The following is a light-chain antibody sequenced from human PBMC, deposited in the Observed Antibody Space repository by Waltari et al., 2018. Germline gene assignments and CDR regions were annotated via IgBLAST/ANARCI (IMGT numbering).Light chain of an antibody. CDR1: QTINNNF. CDR2: GAS. J-gene: IGKJ4*01. Sequence: IVLTQSPDTLSLSPGQRATLSCRASQTINNNFLVWYQQKPGQAPRPLIHGASSRATGFPDRFSGSGSGTDFTLTISRLEPEDVAVYYCQQYDGSILTFGGGTKVEI. V-gene: IGKV3-20*01. CDR3: QQYDGSILT.